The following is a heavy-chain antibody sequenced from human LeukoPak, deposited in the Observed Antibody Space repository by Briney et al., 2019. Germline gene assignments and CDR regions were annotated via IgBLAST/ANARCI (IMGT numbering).Heavy chain of an antibody. CDR3: ARGDSSSWFLGGLDY. V-gene: IGHV3-11*04. CDR2: ISSSGSTI. J-gene: IGHJ4*02. CDR1: GFTFSSYA. D-gene: IGHD6-13*01. Sequence: PGGSLRLSCAASGFTFSSYAMSWIRQAPGKGLEWVSYISSSGSTIYYADSVKGRFTISRDNAKSSLYLQMNSLRAEDTAVYYCARGDSSSWFLGGLDYWGQGTLITVSS.